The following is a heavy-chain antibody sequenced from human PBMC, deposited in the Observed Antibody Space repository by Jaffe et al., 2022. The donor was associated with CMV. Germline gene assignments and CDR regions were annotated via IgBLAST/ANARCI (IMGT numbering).Heavy chain of an antibody. J-gene: IGHJ6*03. Sequence: EVQLVESGGGLVQPGRSLRLSCTASGFTFGDYAMSWVRQAPGKGLEWVGFIRSKAYGGTTEYAASVKGRFTISRDDSKSIAYLQMNSLKTEDTAVYYCTRETVAVVTLPLYYYYYMDVWGKGTTVTVSS. CDR2: IRSKAYGGTT. CDR1: GFTFGDYA. D-gene: IGHD2-15*01. V-gene: IGHV3-49*04. CDR3: TRETVAVVTLPLYYYYYMDV.